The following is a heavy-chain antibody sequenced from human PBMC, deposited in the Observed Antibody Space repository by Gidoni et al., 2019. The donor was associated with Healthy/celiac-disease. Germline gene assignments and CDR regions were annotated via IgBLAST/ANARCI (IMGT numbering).Heavy chain of an antibody. CDR3: AKALTHYYDSSGALDY. CDR1: GFTFSSYG. J-gene: IGHJ4*02. CDR2: ISYDGSNK. D-gene: IGHD3-22*01. Sequence: QVQLVESGGGVVQPGRSLRLSCAASGFTFSSYGMHWVRQAPGKGLEWVAVISYDGSNKYYADSVKGRFTISRDNSKNTLYLQMNSLRAEDTAVYYCAKALTHYYDSSGALDYWGQGTLVTVSS. V-gene: IGHV3-30*18.